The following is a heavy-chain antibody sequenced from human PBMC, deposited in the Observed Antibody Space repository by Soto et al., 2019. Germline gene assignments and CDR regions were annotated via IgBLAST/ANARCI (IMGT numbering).Heavy chain of an antibody. CDR3: ARALGDYGDY. D-gene: IGHD4-17*01. Sequence: PVGSLRLSCAASGFTFSSYAMHWVRQAPGKGLEWVAVISYDGSNKYYADSVKGRFTISRDNSKNTLYLQMNSLRAEDTAVYYCARALGDYGDYWGQGTLVTVSS. V-gene: IGHV3-30-3*01. J-gene: IGHJ4*02. CDR1: GFTFSSYA. CDR2: ISYDGSNK.